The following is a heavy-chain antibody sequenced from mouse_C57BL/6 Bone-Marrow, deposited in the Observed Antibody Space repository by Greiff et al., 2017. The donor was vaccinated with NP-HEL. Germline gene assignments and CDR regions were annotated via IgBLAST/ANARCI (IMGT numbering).Heavy chain of an antibody. CDR1: GYTFTSYW. CDR3: TTRGSIYYYGRRMYYFDY. J-gene: IGHJ2*01. CDR2: IDPSDSYT. Sequence: QVQLQQPGAELVRPGTSVKLSCKASGYTFTSYWMHWVKQRPGQGLEWIGVIDPSDSYTNYNQKFKGKATLTVDTSSSTAYMQLSSLTSEDTAVYYCTTRGSIYYYGRRMYYFDYWGQGTTLTVSS. D-gene: IGHD1-1*01. V-gene: IGHV1-59*01.